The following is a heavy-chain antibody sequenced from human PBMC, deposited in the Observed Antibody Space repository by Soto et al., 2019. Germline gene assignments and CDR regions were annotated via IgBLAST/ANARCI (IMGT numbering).Heavy chain of an antibody. V-gene: IGHV3-30*18. CDR3: AKAAIRGVLISFNDH. J-gene: IGHJ4*02. D-gene: IGHD3-10*01. CDR2: ISDAGSHT. CDR1: GFTFSDFA. Sequence: GGSLRLSCAASGFTFSDFAIHWVRQTPGKGLEWVAAISDAGSHTLYADSVKGRFTMSRDNSKNTLFLEMNNLRPEDSAVYYCAKAAIRGVLISFNDHWGQGTQVTVSS.